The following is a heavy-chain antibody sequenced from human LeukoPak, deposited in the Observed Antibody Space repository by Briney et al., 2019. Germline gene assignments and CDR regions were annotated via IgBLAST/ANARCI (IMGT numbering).Heavy chain of an antibody. J-gene: IGHJ5*02. CDR1: GGSISSYY. CDR3: ARDGLAAADNWFDP. V-gene: IGHV4-59*01. CDR2: IYYSGST. Sequence: PSETLSLTCTVSGGSISSYYWSWIRQPPGKGLEWIGYIYYSGSTNYNPSLKSRVTISVDTSKNQFSLKLSSVTAADTAVYYCARDGLAAADNWFDPWGQGTLVTVSS. D-gene: IGHD6-13*01.